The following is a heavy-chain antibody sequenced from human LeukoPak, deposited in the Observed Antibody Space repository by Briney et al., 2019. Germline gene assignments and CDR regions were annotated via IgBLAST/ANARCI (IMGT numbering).Heavy chain of an antibody. D-gene: IGHD5-12*01. V-gene: IGHV4-30-4*01. CDR3: AREGYSGYDPDEYYFDY. CDR2: IYYSGST. J-gene: IGHJ4*02. CDR1: GGSISSGDYY. Sequence: SQTLSLTCTVSGGSISSGDYYWSWIRQPPGKGLEWIGYIYYSGSTYYSPSLKSRVTISVDTSKNQFSLKLSSVTAADTAVYYCAREGYSGYDPDEYYFDYWGQGTLVTVSS.